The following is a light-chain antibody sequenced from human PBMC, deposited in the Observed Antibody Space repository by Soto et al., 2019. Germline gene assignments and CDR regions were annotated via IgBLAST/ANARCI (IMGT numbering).Light chain of an antibody. Sequence: QPVLTQSPSASASLGASVKLTCTLSSGHSSYAIAWHQQQPEKGPRYLMKLNSDGSHSKGDGIPDRFSGSSSGAERYLTISSLQSEDEADYYCQTWGTGSWVFGGWTKRTVL. CDR2: LNSDGSH. CDR3: QTWGTGSWV. CDR1: SGHSSYA. V-gene: IGLV4-69*01. J-gene: IGLJ3*02.